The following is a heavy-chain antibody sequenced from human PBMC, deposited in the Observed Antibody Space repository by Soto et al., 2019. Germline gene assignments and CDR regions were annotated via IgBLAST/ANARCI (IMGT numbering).Heavy chain of an antibody. J-gene: IGHJ4*02. V-gene: IGHV3-11*01. CDR2: SSSSGFTI. D-gene: IGHD5-12*01. Sequence: QLQLVESGGGLVTPGGSLRLSCAASGFSLSDNYMSWIRQAPGKGLEWVAYSSSSGFTIYHIDYVKGRFTISRDNAKNSLYMQMSSLRAEDTAVYYCAREGRKYSGYDLTYFDYWGQGTLVTVSS. CDR1: GFSLSDNY. CDR3: AREGRKYSGYDLTYFDY.